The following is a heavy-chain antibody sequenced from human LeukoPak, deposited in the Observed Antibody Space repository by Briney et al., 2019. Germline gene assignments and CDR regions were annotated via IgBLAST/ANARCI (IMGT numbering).Heavy chain of an antibody. CDR3: ARVPARYDSSGSLDY. Sequence: GASVKVSCKASGYTFTSYGISWVRQAPGQGLEWMGWISAYNGNTNYAQKLQGRVTMTTDTSTSTAYMELRSLRSDDTAVYYCARVPARYDSSGSLDYWGQGTLVTVSS. J-gene: IGHJ4*02. D-gene: IGHD3-22*01. V-gene: IGHV1-18*01. CDR1: GYTFTSYG. CDR2: ISAYNGNT.